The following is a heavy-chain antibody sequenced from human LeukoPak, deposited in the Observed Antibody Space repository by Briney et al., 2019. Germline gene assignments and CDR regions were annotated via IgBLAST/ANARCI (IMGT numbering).Heavy chain of an antibody. V-gene: IGHV3-23*01. D-gene: IGHD6-13*01. J-gene: IGHJ4*02. CDR3: ARGQQLVQWYFDY. Sequence: GGSLRLSCAASGFTFSSYAMSWVRQAPGKGLEWVSAISGSGGSTYYADSVKGRFTISRDNSKNTLYLQMNSLRAEDTAVYYCARGQQLVQWYFDYWGQGTLVTVSS. CDR2: ISGSGGST. CDR1: GFTFSSYA.